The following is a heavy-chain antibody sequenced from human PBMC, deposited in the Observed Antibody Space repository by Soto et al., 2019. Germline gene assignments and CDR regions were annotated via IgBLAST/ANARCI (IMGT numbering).Heavy chain of an antibody. CDR3: ARGGSLWFGELSAYYYGMDV. V-gene: IGHV1-2*04. J-gene: IGHJ6*02. D-gene: IGHD3-10*01. CDR1: GDTFTGCS. CDR2: INPNSGGT. Sequence: GAPVEVSWEASGDTFTGCSMRSVRQAPGQGLEWMGWINPNSGGTNYAQKFQGWVTMTRDTSISTAYMELSRLRSDDTAVYYCARGGSLWFGELSAYYYGMDVWGQGTTVTVSS.